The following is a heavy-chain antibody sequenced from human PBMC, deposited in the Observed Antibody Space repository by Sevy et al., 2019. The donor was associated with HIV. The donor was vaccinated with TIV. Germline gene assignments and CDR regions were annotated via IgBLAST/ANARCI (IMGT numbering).Heavy chain of an antibody. Sequence: SETLSLTCTVSGASIGSHYWSWIRQPAGKGLEWIGRNYKSGSANYNPSLKSRVTMSIDTSKDHFSLKLSSVTAADTAVYYCARGLGFDIWGQGTMVTVSS. CDR1: GASIGSHY. CDR2: NYKSGSA. CDR3: ARGLGFDI. D-gene: IGHD3-10*01. V-gene: IGHV4-4*07. J-gene: IGHJ3*02.